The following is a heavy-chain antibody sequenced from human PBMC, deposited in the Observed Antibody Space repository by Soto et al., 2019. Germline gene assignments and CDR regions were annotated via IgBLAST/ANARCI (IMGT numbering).Heavy chain of an antibody. D-gene: IGHD3-10*01. CDR1: GGSISSYY. Sequence: SETLSLTCTVSGGSISSYYWSWIRQPPGKGLEWIGYIYYSGSTNYNPSLESRFTISVGTSKNQFSLKLSSVTAADPAVYYCARHLGLDYYGSSLGYWGQGTLVTVSS. CDR3: ARHLGLDYYGSSLGY. CDR2: IYYSGST. J-gene: IGHJ4*02. V-gene: IGHV4-59*08.